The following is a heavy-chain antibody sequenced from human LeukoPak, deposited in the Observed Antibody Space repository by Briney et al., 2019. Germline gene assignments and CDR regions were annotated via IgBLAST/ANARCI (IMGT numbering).Heavy chain of an antibody. V-gene: IGHV4-59*01. Sequence: SETLSLTCSVSGGFHTHYYWTWMRQPPGKGLELIGYIYHSGSTKYNPSLNSRVSISVDTSKNHFSLKLSSVTAADTAVYYCARGQWLPVFDFWGQGILVTVSS. CDR1: GGFHTHYY. J-gene: IGHJ4*02. CDR2: IYHSGST. CDR3: ARGQWLPVFDF. D-gene: IGHD3-22*01.